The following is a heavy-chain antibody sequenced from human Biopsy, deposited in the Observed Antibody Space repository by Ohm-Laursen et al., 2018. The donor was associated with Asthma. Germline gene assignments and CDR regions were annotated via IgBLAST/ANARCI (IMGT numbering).Heavy chain of an antibody. J-gene: IGHJ6*02. V-gene: IGHV3-23*01. CDR3: AKGGYYGDRRHHNGLDV. D-gene: IGHD4-17*01. CDR2: ISGSGGST. Sequence: SLRLSCAASGFTFSSYAMSWVRQAPGKGLEWVSAISGSGGSTYYADSVKGRFTISRDNSKNTLYLQMNSLRVEDTAVYYCAKGGYYGDRRHHNGLDVWGQGTTVTVSS. CDR1: GFTFSSYA.